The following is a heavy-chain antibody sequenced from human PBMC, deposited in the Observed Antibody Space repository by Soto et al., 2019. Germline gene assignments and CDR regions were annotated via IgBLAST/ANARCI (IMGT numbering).Heavy chain of an antibody. J-gene: IGHJ4*02. V-gene: IGHV3-30*18. CDR1: GFTFRTYA. D-gene: IGHD3-16*01. Sequence: GGSLRLSCAASGFTFRTYAMHWVRQAPGKGLECVAFISYDGKNNYYADSVKGRFTVPRDNSKNTLFLQMNSLRVEDTAVYYCAKDSDFGGYGNIDFWGQGALVTVSS. CDR2: ISYDGKNN. CDR3: AKDSDFGGYGNIDF.